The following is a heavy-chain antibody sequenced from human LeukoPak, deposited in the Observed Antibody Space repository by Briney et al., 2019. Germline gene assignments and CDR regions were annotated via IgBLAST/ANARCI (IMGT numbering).Heavy chain of an antibody. Sequence: GRSLRLSCAASGFTFSSYGMHWVRQAPGKGLEWVAVISYDGSNKYYADSVKGRFTISRDNSKNTLYLQMNSLRAEDTAVYYCAKAYSSSWSARDYFDYWGQGTLVTVSS. V-gene: IGHV3-30*18. J-gene: IGHJ4*02. CDR1: GFTFSSYG. CDR3: AKAYSSSWSARDYFDY. CDR2: ISYDGSNK. D-gene: IGHD6-13*01.